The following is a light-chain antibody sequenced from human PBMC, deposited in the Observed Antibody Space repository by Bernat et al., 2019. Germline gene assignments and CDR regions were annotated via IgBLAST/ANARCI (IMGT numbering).Light chain of an antibody. Sequence: SSELTQPPSVSVSPGQIARITCSGEKLGNKFTCWYQQKSGQSPVVLIYLDNIRPSVISERFSASPAGNTATLTITGTQPTDEADYYCQAWDSSAGFFGGGTKLTVL. J-gene: IGLJ2*01. V-gene: IGLV3-1*01. CDR3: QAWDSSAGF. CDR2: LDN. CDR1: KLGNKF.